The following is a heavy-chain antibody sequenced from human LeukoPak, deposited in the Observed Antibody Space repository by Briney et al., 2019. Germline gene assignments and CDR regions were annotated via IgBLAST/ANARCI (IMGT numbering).Heavy chain of an antibody. J-gene: IGHJ4*02. D-gene: IGHD4-23*01. CDR3: ANKRGGNYPFDY. CDR1: GFTFSSYA. Sequence: GGSLRLSCAASGFTFSSYAMSWVRQAPGKGLEWVSSISGSANTIYYADSVKGRFTISRDNSKSMLYLQMSSLRAEDTAIYFCANKRGGNYPFDYWGQGSLVTVSS. CDR2: ISGSANTI. V-gene: IGHV3-23*01.